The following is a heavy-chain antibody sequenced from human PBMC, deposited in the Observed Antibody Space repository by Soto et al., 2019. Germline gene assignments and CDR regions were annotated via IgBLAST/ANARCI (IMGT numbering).Heavy chain of an antibody. J-gene: IGHJ6*02. V-gene: IGHV1-8*01. D-gene: IGHD6-13*01. CDR3: ARRSSSWSYYYYYGMDV. Sequence: QVQLVQSGAEVKKPGASVKVSCKASGYTFTSYDINWVRQATGQGLEWMGWMNPNSGNTGYAQKFQGRVTMNRNTSISTAYMELGSLRSEDTAVYYCARRSSSWSYYYYYGMDVWGQGTTVTVSS. CDR2: MNPNSGNT. CDR1: GYTFTSYD.